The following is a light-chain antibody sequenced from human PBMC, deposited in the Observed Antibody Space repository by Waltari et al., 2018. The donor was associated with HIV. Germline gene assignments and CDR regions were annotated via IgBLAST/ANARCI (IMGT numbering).Light chain of an antibody. CDR2: KDT. CDR3: LSADPSVPWV. Sequence: SYELTQPPSVSVSPGQTDRITCSGDALPKQYAYWYQQKPGQAPVLVIYKDTERPSGIPERFSGSSSGTTVTLTISGVQAEDDADYSCLSADPSVPWVFGGGTKLTVL. V-gene: IGLV3-25*03. CDR1: ALPKQY. J-gene: IGLJ3*02.